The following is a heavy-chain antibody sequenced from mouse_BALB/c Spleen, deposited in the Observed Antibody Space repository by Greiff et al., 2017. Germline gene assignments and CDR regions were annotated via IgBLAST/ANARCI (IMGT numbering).Heavy chain of an antibody. D-gene: IGHD2-4*01. V-gene: IGHV5-4*02. J-gene: IGHJ3*01. CDR3: ASSYDYPWFAY. CDR1: GFTFSDYY. CDR2: ISDGGSYT. Sequence: EVKVVESGGGLVKPGGSLKLSCAASGFTFSDYYMYWVRQTPEKRLEWVATISDGGSYTYYPDSVKGRFTISRDNAKNNLYLQMSSLKSEDTAMYYCASSYDYPWFAYWGQGTLVTVSA.